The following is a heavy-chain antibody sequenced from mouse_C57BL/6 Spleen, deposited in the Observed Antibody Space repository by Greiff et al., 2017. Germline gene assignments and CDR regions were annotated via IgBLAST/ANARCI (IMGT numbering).Heavy chain of an antibody. CDR2: INPYNGGT. D-gene: IGHD1-1*01. V-gene: IGHV1-19*01. CDR3: ARRDDYGSSYDWYFDV. Sequence: VQLQQSGPVLVKPGASVKMSCKASGYTFTDYYMNWVKQSHGKSLEWIGVINPYNGGTSYNQKFKGKATLTVDKSSSTAYMELNSLTSEDSAVYYCARRDDYGSSYDWYFDVWGTGTTVTVSS. J-gene: IGHJ1*03. CDR1: GYTFTDYY.